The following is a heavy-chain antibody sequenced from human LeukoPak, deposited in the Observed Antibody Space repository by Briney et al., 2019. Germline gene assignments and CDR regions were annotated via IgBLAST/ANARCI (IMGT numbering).Heavy chain of an antibody. D-gene: IGHD2-15*01. CDR1: GGSFSGYY. V-gene: IGHV4-34*01. J-gene: IGHJ5*02. CDR3: ARGVGGAARVRFDP. CDR2: INHSGST. Sequence: SETLSLTCAVYGGSFSGYYWSWIRQPPGKGLEWIGEINHSGSTNYNPSLKSRVTISVDTSKNQFSLKLSSATAADTAVYYCARGVGGAARVRFDPWGQGTLVTVSS.